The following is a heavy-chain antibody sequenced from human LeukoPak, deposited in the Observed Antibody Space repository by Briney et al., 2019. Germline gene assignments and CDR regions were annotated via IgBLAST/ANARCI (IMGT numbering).Heavy chain of an antibody. Sequence: GGSLRLSCAASGFTVSSNYISWVRQAPGKGLEWVSVIYSGGSTYYADSVKGRFTISRDNSKNTLYLQMNSLRAEDTAVYYCGREGAQGDLLIEYYLHAWGQGTLVTVSS. V-gene: IGHV3-66*02. J-gene: IGHJ4*02. CDR3: GREGAQGDLLIEYYLHA. CDR2: IYSGGST. D-gene: IGHD2-21*02. CDR1: GFTVSSNY.